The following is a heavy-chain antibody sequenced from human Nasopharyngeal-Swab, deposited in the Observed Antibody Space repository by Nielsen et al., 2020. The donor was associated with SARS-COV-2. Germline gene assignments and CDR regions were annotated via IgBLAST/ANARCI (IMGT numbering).Heavy chain of an antibody. D-gene: IGHD3-16*02. Sequence: SETLSLTCTFSGCSISSGGYYLSWIRQHPGKGLEWIGYIYYSGSTYYNPSLKSRVTISVDTSKNQFSLKLSSVTAADTAVYYCARGEFGGVIVLDAFDIWGQGTMVTVSS. V-gene: IGHV4-31*03. CDR3: ARGEFGGVIVLDAFDI. CDR1: GCSISSGGYY. J-gene: IGHJ3*02. CDR2: IYYSGST.